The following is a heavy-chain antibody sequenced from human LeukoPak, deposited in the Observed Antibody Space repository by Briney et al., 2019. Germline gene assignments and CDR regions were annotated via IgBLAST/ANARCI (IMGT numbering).Heavy chain of an antibody. CDR1: GFTFSSYA. V-gene: IGHV3-23*01. CDR3: ARLGESTTDFDY. CDR2: ISGSGGST. D-gene: IGHD1-14*01. Sequence: GGSLRLSCAASGFTFSSYAMSWVRQAPGKGLEWVSAISGSGGSTYHADSVKGRFTISRDNSKNTLYLQMNSLRAEDTAVYYCARLGESTTDFDYWGQGTLVTVSS. J-gene: IGHJ4*02.